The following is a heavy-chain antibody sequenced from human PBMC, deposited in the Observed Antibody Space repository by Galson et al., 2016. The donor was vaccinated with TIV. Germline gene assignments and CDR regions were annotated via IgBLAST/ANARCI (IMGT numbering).Heavy chain of an antibody. J-gene: IGHJ3*01. CDR1: GFIFSTYT. Sequence: SLRLSCAASGFIFSTYTMNWVRQAPGKGLEWVSSISSDSNYMHYADSVKGRFTISRDNAKNSLYLQMNSLRADDTAVYYCARPGNYDGDRRGAFDLWGQGTMVTVSP. D-gene: IGHD4-23*01. V-gene: IGHV3-21*01. CDR3: ARPGNYDGDRRGAFDL. CDR2: ISSDSNYM.